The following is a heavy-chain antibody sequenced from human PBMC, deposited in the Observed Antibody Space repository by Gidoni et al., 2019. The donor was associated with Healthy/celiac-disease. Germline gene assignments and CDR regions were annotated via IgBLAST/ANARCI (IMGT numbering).Heavy chain of an antibody. Sequence: EVQLLESGGRLVQPGGSLRLSCAASGFTFSTYAMSWVRQAPGKGLEWVSAITGSGGGTYYADSVKGRFTISRDNSKNTLDLQMNSLRAEDTAVYYCAKGGDYYFFDHWGQGTLVTVSS. CDR3: AKGGDYYFFDH. V-gene: IGHV3-23*01. J-gene: IGHJ4*02. D-gene: IGHD3-16*01. CDR2: ITGSGGGT. CDR1: GFTFSTYA.